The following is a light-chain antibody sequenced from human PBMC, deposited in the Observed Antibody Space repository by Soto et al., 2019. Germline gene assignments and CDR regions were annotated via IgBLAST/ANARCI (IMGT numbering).Light chain of an antibody. Sequence: DIVMTQSPLSLPVTPGEPASISCRSSQSLLNRNGYTYLDWYLQKPGQSPQLLIYLGSNRASGVPDRFSGSGSGTDFTLKINRVEAEDVGVYYCMQGLETFYTFGQGTKLEIK. J-gene: IGKJ2*01. V-gene: IGKV2-28*01. CDR3: MQGLETFYT. CDR1: QSLLNRNGYTY. CDR2: LGS.